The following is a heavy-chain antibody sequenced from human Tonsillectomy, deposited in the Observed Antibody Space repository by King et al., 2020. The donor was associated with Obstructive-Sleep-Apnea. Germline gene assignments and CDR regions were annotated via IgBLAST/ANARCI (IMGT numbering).Heavy chain of an antibody. Sequence: VQLQQWGAGLLKPSETLSLTCAVYGGSFSGYYWSWIRQPPGKGLEWIGEISHSGSTNYNPSLKSRVTISVDASKNQFSLKLSSVTAADTAVYYWARVGGRDGYNFPDYWGQGTLVTVSS. D-gene: IGHD5-24*01. CDR3: ARVGGRDGYNFPDY. V-gene: IGHV4-34*01. CDR1: GGSFSGYY. J-gene: IGHJ4*02. CDR2: ISHSGST.